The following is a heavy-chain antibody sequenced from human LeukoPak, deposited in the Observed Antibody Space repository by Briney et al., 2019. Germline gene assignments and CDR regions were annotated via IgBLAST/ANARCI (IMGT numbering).Heavy chain of an antibody. Sequence: SVKVSCKASGGTFSRYAISWVRQAPGQGLEWMGGVTPIFGIPNYAQKFQGRVTITADESTSTAYMELSSLRFEDTAVYYCARDSEHYYGLGNYYKYYYYMDVWGKGTTVTISS. J-gene: IGHJ6*03. D-gene: IGHD3-10*01. V-gene: IGHV1-69*13. CDR3: ARDSEHYYGLGNYYKYYYYMDV. CDR2: VTPIFGIP. CDR1: GGTFSRYA.